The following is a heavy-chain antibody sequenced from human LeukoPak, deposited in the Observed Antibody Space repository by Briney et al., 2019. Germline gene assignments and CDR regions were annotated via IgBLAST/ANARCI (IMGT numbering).Heavy chain of an antibody. CDR1: GLSFGNYW. J-gene: IGHJ5*02. Sequence: GGSLRLSCVASGLSFGNYWMDWARQAPGKGLEWVGNIKQDGSEKYYVDSVKGRFTISRDNAKNSLYLDMNSLRVEDTAIYYCTRDFDPWGQGTLVTVSS. CDR3: TRDFDP. CDR2: IKQDGSEK. V-gene: IGHV3-7*01.